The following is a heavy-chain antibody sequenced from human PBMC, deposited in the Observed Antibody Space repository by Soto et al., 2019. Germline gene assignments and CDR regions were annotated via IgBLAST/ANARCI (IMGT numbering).Heavy chain of an antibody. D-gene: IGHD3-22*01. CDR1: VGSFSGYY. CDR3: ARRHYYDSSGYSNWFDP. Sequence: PRETLSLTCAVYVGSFSGYYWSWIRHNPGKGLEWIGEINHSGSTNYNPSLKSRVTISVDTSKNQFSLKLSSVTAADTAVYYCARRHYYDSSGYSNWFDPWGQGTLVTVSS. V-gene: IGHV4-34*01. CDR2: INHSGST. J-gene: IGHJ5*02.